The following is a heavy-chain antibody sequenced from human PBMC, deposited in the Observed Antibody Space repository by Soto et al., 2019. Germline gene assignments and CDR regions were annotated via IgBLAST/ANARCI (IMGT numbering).Heavy chain of an antibody. Sequence: SVKVSGKASGGTFSSYAISWVRQAPGQGLEWMGGIIPIFGTANYAQKFQGRVTITADESTSTAYMELSSLRSEDTAVYYCASTIATAYGMDVWGQGTTVTVSS. CDR2: IIPIFGTA. CDR1: GGTFSSYA. J-gene: IGHJ6*02. V-gene: IGHV1-69*13. D-gene: IGHD3-9*01. CDR3: ASTIATAYGMDV.